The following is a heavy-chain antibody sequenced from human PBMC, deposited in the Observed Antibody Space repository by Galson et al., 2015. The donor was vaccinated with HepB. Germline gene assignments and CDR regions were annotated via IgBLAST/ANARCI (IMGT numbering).Heavy chain of an antibody. CDR1: GFTFGDYA. CDR3: TRDRAYVYSYGYSPY. Sequence: SLRLSCAGFGFTFGDYALSWFRQGPGKGLEWVWFIRSEHYGGTTEYSASVKGRFTIYRDDSKSDVYLQMNSPTNEDTAIYFCTRDRAYVYSYGYSPYWGQGTRVTGSS. J-gene: IGHJ4*02. V-gene: IGHV3-49*03. CDR2: IRSEHYGGTT. D-gene: IGHD3-22*01.